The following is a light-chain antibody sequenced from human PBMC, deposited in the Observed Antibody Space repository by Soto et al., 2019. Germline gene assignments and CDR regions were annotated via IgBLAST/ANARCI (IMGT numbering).Light chain of an antibody. V-gene: IGLV1-40*01. J-gene: IGLJ3*02. Sequence: QSVLTQPPSVSGAPGQRVTISCTGSSSNIGAGYDVHWYQQLPGTAPKLLIYGNSNRPSGVPDRFSGSKSGTSASLAITGLQAEDEAYYYCQSYDSSLSGWVFGGGTKLTVL. CDR3: QSYDSSLSGWV. CDR2: GNS. CDR1: SSNIGAGYD.